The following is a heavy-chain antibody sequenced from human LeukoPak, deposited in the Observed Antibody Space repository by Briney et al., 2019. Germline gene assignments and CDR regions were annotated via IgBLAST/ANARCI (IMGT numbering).Heavy chain of an antibody. Sequence: ASVKVSCKASGYTFTNYAVSWVRQAPGQGLEWMGWIHPSTGNPTYAQGFTGRFVFSLDTSVSTTYLQISSLKAEDTAVYYCARAYQRLGELSLPDYWGQGTLVTVSS. V-gene: IGHV7-4-1*02. CDR3: ARAYQRLGELSLPDY. CDR1: GYTFTNYA. CDR2: IHPSTGNP. J-gene: IGHJ4*02. D-gene: IGHD3-16*02.